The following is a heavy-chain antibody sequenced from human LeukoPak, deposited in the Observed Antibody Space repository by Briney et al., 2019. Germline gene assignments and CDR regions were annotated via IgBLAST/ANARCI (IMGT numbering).Heavy chain of an antibody. CDR2: IYPGDSNT. Sequence: GESLKISCKASGYSFTSYWIGWVRQMPGKGLEWMGIIYPGDSNTRYSPSFQGQVTISADKSISTAYLQWSSLKASDTAMYYCASYDYYDSSGYAFDIWGQGTMVTVSS. CDR1: GYSFTSYW. CDR3: ASYDYYDSSGYAFDI. J-gene: IGHJ3*02. V-gene: IGHV5-51*01. D-gene: IGHD3-22*01.